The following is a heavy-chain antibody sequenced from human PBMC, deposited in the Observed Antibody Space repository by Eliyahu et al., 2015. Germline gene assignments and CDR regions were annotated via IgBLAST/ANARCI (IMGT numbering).Heavy chain of an antibody. D-gene: IGHD6-13*01. V-gene: IGHV3-48*03. J-gene: IGHJ4*02. CDR3: SRQKGIWSHFDY. CDR1: GFPFTTYE. CDR2: ISRTGNTI. Sequence: QLVESGGGLVHPGGSLRLSCAVSGFPFTTYEMNWVRQAPGKGLEVVAYISRTGNTIYYADSVKGRFTISRDNSKNSVFLQMDSLRVEDTGIYYCSRQKGIWSHFDYWGQGTLVTASS.